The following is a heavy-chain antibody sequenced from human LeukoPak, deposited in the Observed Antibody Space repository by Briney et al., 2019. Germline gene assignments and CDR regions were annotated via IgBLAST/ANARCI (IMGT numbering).Heavy chain of an antibody. J-gene: IGHJ4*02. CDR1: GFTFNIYP. CDR2: ISYDGNKI. V-gene: IGHV3-30-3*01. CDR3: ASYYYGSGSYYHFDY. Sequence: GGSLRLSCAASGFTFNIYPLHWVRQAPGKGLGWVTLISYDGNKIYYADSVKGRFTISRDNSKNTLYLQMNSLRAEDTAVYYCASYYYGSGSYYHFDYWGQGTLVTVSS. D-gene: IGHD3-10*01.